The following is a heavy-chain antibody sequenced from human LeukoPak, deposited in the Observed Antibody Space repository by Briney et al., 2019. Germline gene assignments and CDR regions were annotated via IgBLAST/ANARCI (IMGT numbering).Heavy chain of an antibody. CDR2: ISTYNGNA. CDR3: ARRTGYNFNYMDV. D-gene: IGHD3/OR15-3a*01. V-gene: IGHV1-18*01. J-gene: IGHJ6*03. CDR1: GYIFTQYG. Sequence: ASVKVSCKASGYIFTQYGISWVRQAPGQGLEWMAWISTYNGNANYAQKFQGRVTMTTDTSTSTAYMELRSLSSDDTAVYYCARRTGYNFNYMDVWGQGTTVIVSS.